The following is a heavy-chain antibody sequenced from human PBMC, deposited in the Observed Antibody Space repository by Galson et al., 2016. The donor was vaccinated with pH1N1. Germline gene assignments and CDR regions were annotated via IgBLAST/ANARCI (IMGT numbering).Heavy chain of an antibody. V-gene: IGHV3-23*01. CDR1: GFTFTSFG. J-gene: IGHJ6*02. CDR2: MSGSGNNI. Sequence: SLRLSCAASGFTFTSFGMNWVRQAPGKGLEWVSTMSGSGNNIYYADSVKGRFTISKDKSKNSLYLQMYSLRAEDTAVYYCAKANCASSRCYYHIKVWGQGTTV. D-gene: IGHD2-2*01. CDR3: AKANCASSRCYYHIKV.